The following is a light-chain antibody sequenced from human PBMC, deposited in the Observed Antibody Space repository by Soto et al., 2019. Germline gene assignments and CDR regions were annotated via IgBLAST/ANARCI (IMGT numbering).Light chain of an antibody. CDR2: AAS. CDR1: QGIRNH. CDR3: LQHHSYQWT. Sequence: DIQMTQSPSSLSASVGDRVTITCRASQGIRNHLGWYQQKPVKVPERLIYAASSLHTGVPSRFSGSGPGTVFTPTICSLQPEYFANSYRLQHHSYQWTFGKGTKVEIK. J-gene: IGKJ1*01. V-gene: IGKV1-17*01.